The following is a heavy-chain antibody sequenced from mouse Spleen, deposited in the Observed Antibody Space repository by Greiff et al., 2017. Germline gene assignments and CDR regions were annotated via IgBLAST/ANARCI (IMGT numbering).Heavy chain of an antibody. CDR3: ARTTVVAPDY. J-gene: IGHJ2*01. V-gene: IGHV1-4*01. CDR2: INPSSGYT. D-gene: IGHD1-1*01. Sequence: VKLQESGAELARPGASVKMSCKASGYTFTSYTMHWVKQRPGQGLEWIGYINPSSGYTKYNQKFKDKATLTADKSSSTAYMQLSSLTSEDSAVYYCARTTVVAPDYWGQGTTLTVSS. CDR1: GYTFTSYT.